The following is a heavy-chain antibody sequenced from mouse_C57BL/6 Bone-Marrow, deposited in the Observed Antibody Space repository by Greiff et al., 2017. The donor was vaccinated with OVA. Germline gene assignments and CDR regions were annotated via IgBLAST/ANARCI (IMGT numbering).Heavy chain of an antibody. D-gene: IGHD1-2*01. V-gene: IGHV14-4*01. Sequence: EVQLQQSGAELVRPGASVKLSCTASGFNIQDDYMHWVKQRPEQGLEWIGWIDPENGDTEYASKFQGKATITADTSSNTAYLQLSSLTSEDTAVYYCTWELLRLYFDYWGQGTTLTVSS. CDR2: IDPENGDT. CDR1: GFNIQDDY. CDR3: TWELLRLYFDY. J-gene: IGHJ2*01.